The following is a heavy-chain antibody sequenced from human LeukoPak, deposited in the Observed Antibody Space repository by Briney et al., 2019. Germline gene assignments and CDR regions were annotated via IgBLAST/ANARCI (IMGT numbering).Heavy chain of an antibody. CDR1: GYSFTSYW. Sequence: GESLKISCKGSGYSFTSYWIGWVRQMPGKGLEWMGIIYPGDSDTGYSPSFQGQVTISADKSISTAYLQWSSLKASDTAMYYCAGLGDYYGSGSYYFGWFDPWGQGTLVTVSS. CDR3: AGLGDYYGSGSYYFGWFDP. J-gene: IGHJ5*02. V-gene: IGHV5-51*01. CDR2: IYPGDSDT. D-gene: IGHD3-10*01.